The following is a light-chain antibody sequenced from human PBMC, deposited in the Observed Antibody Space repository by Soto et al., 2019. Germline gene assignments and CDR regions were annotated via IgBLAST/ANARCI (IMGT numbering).Light chain of an antibody. CDR3: SSYTCSSTLHV. CDR1: SSDVGGYNY. CDR2: DVS. J-gene: IGLJ1*01. V-gene: IGLV2-14*01. Sequence: QSALTQPASVSGSPGQSITISCTGTSSDVGGYNYVSWYQQHPGKAPKLMIYDVSNRPSGVSNRFSGSKSGNTASLTISGLQAEYEADYYCSSYTCSSTLHVFGTGTKLTVL.